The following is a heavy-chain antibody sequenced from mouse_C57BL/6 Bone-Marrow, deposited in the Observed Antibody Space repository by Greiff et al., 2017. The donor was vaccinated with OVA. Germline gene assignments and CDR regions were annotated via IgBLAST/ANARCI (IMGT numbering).Heavy chain of an antibody. D-gene: IGHD2-2*01. V-gene: IGHV14-4*01. CDR3: TKGGGYDEDFDY. CDR1: GFNIKDDY. CDR2: IDPENGDT. Sequence: EVQLVESGAELVRPGASVKLSCTASGFNIKDDYMHWVKQRPEQGLEWIGWIDPENGDTEYASKFQGKATITADTSSNTAYLQLSSLTSEDTAVYYCTKGGGYDEDFDYWGQGTTLTVSS. J-gene: IGHJ2*01.